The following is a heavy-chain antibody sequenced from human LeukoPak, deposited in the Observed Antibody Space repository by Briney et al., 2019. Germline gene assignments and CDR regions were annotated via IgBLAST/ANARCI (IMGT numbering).Heavy chain of an antibody. CDR2: IVVGSGNT. CDR3: AAGTSSGSSPYFDY. Sequence: GTSVKVSCKASGFTFTSSAMQWVRQARGQRREWIGWIVVGSGNTNYAQKFQERVTITRDMSTSTAYMELSSLRSEDTAVYYCAAGTSSGSSPYFDYWGQGTLVTVSS. J-gene: IGHJ4*02. D-gene: IGHD3-22*01. CDR1: GFTFTSSA. V-gene: IGHV1-58*02.